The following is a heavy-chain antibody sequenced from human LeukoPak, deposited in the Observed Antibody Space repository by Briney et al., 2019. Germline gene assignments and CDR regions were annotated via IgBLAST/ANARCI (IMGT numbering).Heavy chain of an antibody. Sequence: PGGSLRLSCAASGFTFSSYAMSWVRQAPGKGLEWVSAISGSGDTTYYADSVKGRFSISRDNSKNTLSLQMHTLRAEDTAVYFCAKDFGSAWSRLFYWGQGTLVTVSS. J-gene: IGHJ4*02. CDR1: GFTFSSYA. CDR3: AKDFGSAWSRLFY. D-gene: IGHD6-19*01. CDR2: ISGSGDTT. V-gene: IGHV3-23*01.